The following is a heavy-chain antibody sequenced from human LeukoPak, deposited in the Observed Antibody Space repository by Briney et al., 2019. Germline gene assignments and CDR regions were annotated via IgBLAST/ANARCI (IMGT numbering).Heavy chain of an antibody. D-gene: IGHD3-10*01. CDR3: AKVPHSVDGSGRPQFRDV. CDR1: GFIFSNYA. V-gene: IGHV3-23*01. Sequence: GGSLRLSCAASGFIFSNYAMSWVRQAPGKGLEWVSTIDYSGAYTYHADSVKGRFTISRDNSKNTLYMQMNSLRAEDTAIYYCAKVPHSVDGSGRPQFRDVWGQGPTVIVS. CDR2: IDYSGAYT. J-gene: IGHJ6*02.